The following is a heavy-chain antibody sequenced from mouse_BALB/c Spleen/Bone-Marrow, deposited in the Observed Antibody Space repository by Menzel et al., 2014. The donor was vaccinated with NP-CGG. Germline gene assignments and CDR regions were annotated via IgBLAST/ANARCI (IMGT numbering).Heavy chain of an antibody. CDR1: GFNIKDFY. CDR2: IDPENGDT. V-gene: IGHV14-4*02. J-gene: IGHJ4*01. Sequence: EVQLQQSGAELMRSGASVKLSCTGSGFNIKDFYMHWVKQRPEQGLEWIGWIDPENGDTEYAPKFQGKATLTADTSSNTAYLQLNSLTSEDTAVYYCNADTRAMDYWGQGTSVTVSS. CDR3: NADTRAMDY.